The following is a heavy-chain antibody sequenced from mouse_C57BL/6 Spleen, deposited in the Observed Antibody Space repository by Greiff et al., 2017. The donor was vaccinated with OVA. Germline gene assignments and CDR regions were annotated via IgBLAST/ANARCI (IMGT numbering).Heavy chain of an antibody. J-gene: IGHJ3*01. D-gene: IGHD1-1*01. CDR3: ARGYYGSGFAY. CDR1: GYTFTSYW. CDR2: IDPSDSYT. V-gene: IGHV1-50*01. Sequence: VKLQQPGAELVKPGASVKLSCKASGYTFTSYWMQWVKQRPGQGLEWIGEIDPSDSYTNYNQKFKGKATLTVDTSSSTAYMQLSSLTSEDSAVYYCARGYYGSGFAYWGQVALVTVSA.